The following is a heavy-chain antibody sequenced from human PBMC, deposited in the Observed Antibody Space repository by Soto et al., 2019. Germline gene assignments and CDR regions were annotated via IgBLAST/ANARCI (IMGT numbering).Heavy chain of an antibody. Sequence: QVQLQGSGPGLVRPSETLSLTCTVSGASISTNHHNWAWVRQPPGKGLEWMGNIHYRGDTYFNPSLGSRLSMSVDTSKNQFSLKLTSVTAADTAVYYCARLPTGYPNWFDPWGQGPLVIVSS. V-gene: IGHV4-39*01. CDR2: IHYRGDT. D-gene: IGHD3-9*01. CDR3: ARLPTGYPNWFDP. J-gene: IGHJ5*02. CDR1: GASISTNHHN.